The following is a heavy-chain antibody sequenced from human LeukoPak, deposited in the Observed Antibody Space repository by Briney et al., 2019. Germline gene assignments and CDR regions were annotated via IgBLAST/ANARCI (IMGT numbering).Heavy chain of an antibody. D-gene: IGHD3-22*01. V-gene: IGHV1-18*01. CDR3: ARVAYYYDSSGYYSRTDAFDI. CDR1: GYTFTSYG. Sequence: ASVKVSCKASGYTFTSYGISWVRQAPGQGLEWTGWISAYNGNTNYAQKLQGRVTMTTDTSTSTAYMELRSLRSDDTAVYYCARVAYYYDSSGYYSRTDAFDIWGQGTMVTVSS. CDR2: ISAYNGNT. J-gene: IGHJ3*02.